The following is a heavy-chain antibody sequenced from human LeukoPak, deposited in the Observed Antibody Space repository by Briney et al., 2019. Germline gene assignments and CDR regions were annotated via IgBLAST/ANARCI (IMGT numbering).Heavy chain of an antibody. J-gene: IGHJ4*02. V-gene: IGHV3-23*01. CDR2: ISSGADYT. CDR1: GFTFSTYA. Sequence: GGSLRLSCAASGFTFSTYAMTWVRQAPGKGLEWVSTISSGADYTYYADSVKGLFTISRDNSKSTLYLQMNSLRAEDTAVYYCAREPNNVVTPAGFDYWGQVTLVTVSS. D-gene: IGHD2-2*01. CDR3: AREPNNVVTPAGFDY.